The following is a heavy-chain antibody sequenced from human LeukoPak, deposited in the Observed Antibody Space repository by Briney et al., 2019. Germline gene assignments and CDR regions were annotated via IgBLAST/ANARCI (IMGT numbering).Heavy chain of an antibody. CDR1: GFTFSSYG. Sequence: GGSLRLSCAASGFTFSSYGMHWVRQAPGKGLEWVAFIRYDGSNKYYADSVKGRFTISRGNSKNTLYLQMNSLRAEDTAVYYCASGIAAAGPFDYWGQGTLVTVSS. D-gene: IGHD6-13*01. J-gene: IGHJ4*02. CDR3: ASGIAAAGPFDY. V-gene: IGHV3-30*02. CDR2: IRYDGSNK.